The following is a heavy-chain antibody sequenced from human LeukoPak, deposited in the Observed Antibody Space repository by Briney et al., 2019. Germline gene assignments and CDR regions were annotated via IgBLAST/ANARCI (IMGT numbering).Heavy chain of an antibody. D-gene: IGHD6-6*01. V-gene: IGHV3-74*01. J-gene: IGHJ4*01. CDR3: ARYSSSTGGASYYLDY. Sequence: AGSLRLSCTASGFTLRNYWMHWVRQVQGKRLVWISSISGDGSVTNYADSVQGRFTIARDNAKNILYLQIDSLRSEDTAVYYCARYSSSTGGASYYLDYWGHGTLVTVSS. CDR2: ISGDGSVT. CDR1: GFTLRNYW.